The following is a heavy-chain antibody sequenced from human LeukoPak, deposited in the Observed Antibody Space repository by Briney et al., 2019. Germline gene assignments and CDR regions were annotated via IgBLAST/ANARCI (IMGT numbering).Heavy chain of an antibody. V-gene: IGHV1-2*02. Sequence: ASVKVSCKASGYTFTGYYMHWVRQAPGQGLEWMGWINPNSGGTNYAQKFQGRVTMTRDTSISTAYMELSRLRSDDTAVYYCGTGYCSSTSCYLDYWGQGTLVTVSS. CDR3: GTGYCSSTSCYLDY. D-gene: IGHD2-2*01. CDR2: INPNSGGT. J-gene: IGHJ4*02. CDR1: GYTFTGYY.